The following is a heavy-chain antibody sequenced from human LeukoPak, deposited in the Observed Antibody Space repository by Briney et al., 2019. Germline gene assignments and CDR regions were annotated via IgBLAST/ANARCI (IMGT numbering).Heavy chain of an antibody. J-gene: IGHJ4*02. D-gene: IGHD3-22*01. CDR2: IYYSGST. V-gene: IGHV4-39*01. CDR3: ARYYSHDSSGYYFDY. Sequence: SETLSLTCTVSGGSISSSSYYWGWIRQPPGKGLEWIGSIYYSGSTYYNPSLKSRVTISVDTSKNQFSLKLSSVTAADTAVYYCARYYSHDSSGYYFDYWGQGTLVTVSS. CDR1: GGSISSSSYY.